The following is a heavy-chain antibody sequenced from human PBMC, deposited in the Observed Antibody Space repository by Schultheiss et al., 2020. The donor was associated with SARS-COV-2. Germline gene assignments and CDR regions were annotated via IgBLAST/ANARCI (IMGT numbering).Heavy chain of an antibody. J-gene: IGHJ6*02. CDR3: ARDSQRHYHYYGMDV. V-gene: IGHV4-4*02. CDR1: GGSISSSNW. Sequence: SETLSLTCAVSGGSISSSNWWSWVRQPPGKGLEWIGYIYNSGSTNYNPSLKSRVTISVDTSKNQFSLKLSSVTAADTAVYYCARDSQRHYHYYGMDVWGQGTTVTVSS. CDR2: IYNSGST.